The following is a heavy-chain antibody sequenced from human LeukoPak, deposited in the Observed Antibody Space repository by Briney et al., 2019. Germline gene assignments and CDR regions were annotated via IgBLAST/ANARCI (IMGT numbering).Heavy chain of an antibody. CDR3: ARHTRGNNWFDP. V-gene: IGHV4-39*01. J-gene: IGHJ5*02. CDR1: GDSITSSDYC. CDR2: INSKGGN. D-gene: IGHD1-1*01. Sequence: PSETLSLTCTVSGDSITSSDYCCDRIRQSPGKGLEWIGDINSKGGNYYNPSLKSRGPMSVDTSKNQFSLKLSSVTAADTAVYYCARHTRGNNWFDPWGQGPWSPSPQ.